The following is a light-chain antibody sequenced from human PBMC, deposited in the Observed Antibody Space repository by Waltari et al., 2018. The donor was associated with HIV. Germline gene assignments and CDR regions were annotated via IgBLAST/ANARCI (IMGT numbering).Light chain of an antibody. J-gene: IGLJ3*02. CDR1: RSNIGTDY. Sequence: QSVLTQPPSVSAAPGQKVAISCFVSRSNIGTDYVSWYQHVPGSAPKLLIYDNDNLPSGTPDRFSGSKSGTSATLDITGLQTGDGADYYCGTWDRSLGGGVFGGGTKLTVL. CDR2: DND. V-gene: IGLV1-51*01. CDR3: GTWDRSLGGGV.